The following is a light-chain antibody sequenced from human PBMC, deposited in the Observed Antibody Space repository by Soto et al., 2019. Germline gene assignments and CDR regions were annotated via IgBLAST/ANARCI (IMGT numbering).Light chain of an antibody. J-gene: IGLJ7*01. Sequence: QSVLTQSPSVSAAPGQKVTISCSGSSSNIGNNYVSWYQQLPGTAPKLLIYDNNKRPSGIPDRFSGSKSDTSGTLDITGLQTGDEADYYCATWDGSLPGEVFGGGTQLTVL. CDR2: DNN. V-gene: IGLV1-51*01. CDR1: SSNIGNNY. CDR3: ATWDGSLPGEV.